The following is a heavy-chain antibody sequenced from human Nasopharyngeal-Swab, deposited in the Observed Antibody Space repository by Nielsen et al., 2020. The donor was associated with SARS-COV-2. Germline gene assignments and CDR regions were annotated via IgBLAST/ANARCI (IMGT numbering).Heavy chain of an antibody. Sequence: GGSLRLSCAASGFTFDDYAMHWVRQAPGKGLGWVSLISGDGGSTYYADSVKGRFTISRDNSKNSLYLQMNSLRTEDTALYYCAKDIFRATNSRAPVTTIAYYMDVWGKGTTVTVSS. CDR2: ISGDGGST. D-gene: IGHD1-26*01. J-gene: IGHJ6*03. CDR1: GFTFDDYA. V-gene: IGHV3-43*02. CDR3: AKDIFRATNSRAPVTTIAYYMDV.